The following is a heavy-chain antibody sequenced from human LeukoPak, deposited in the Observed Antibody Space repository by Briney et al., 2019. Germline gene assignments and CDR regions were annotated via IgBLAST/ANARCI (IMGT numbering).Heavy chain of an antibody. CDR2: ISAHNGNT. V-gene: IGHV1-18*01. CDR3: ARDHSYASRGGSFDY. D-gene: IGHD3-16*01. J-gene: IGHJ4*02. CDR1: GYSFTNYG. Sequence: ASAKVSCKASGYSFTNYGISWVRHAPGQGLEWMGWISAHNGNTNYAQKLQGRVTMTTDTSTSTAYMELRTLRSDDTAVYYCARDHSYASRGGSFDYWGQGTLVTVSS.